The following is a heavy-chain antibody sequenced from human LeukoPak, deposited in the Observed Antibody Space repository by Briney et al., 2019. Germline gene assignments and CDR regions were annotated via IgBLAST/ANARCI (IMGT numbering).Heavy chain of an antibody. CDR1: GGSISSGGYY. CDR3: ARDATTGDGPRRGFDY. J-gene: IGHJ4*02. Sequence: SETLSLTCTVSGGSISSGGYYWSWIRQHPGKGLEWIGYIYYSGSTYYNPSLKSRVTISVDTSKNQFSLKLSSVTAADTAVYYCARDATTGDGPRRGFDYWGQGTLVTVSS. CDR2: IYYSGST. D-gene: IGHD7-27*01. V-gene: IGHV4-31*03.